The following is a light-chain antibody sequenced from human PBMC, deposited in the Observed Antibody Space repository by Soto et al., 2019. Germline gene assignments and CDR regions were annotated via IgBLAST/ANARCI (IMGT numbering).Light chain of an antibody. CDR1: SSNIGSNT. V-gene: IGLV1-44*01. J-gene: IGLJ2*01. CDR3: AAWDDSLKGV. CDR2: SNN. Sequence: QSVLTQPPSASGTPGQRITISCSGSSSNIGSNTVNWYQQLPGTAPKLLIHSNNQRPSGVPDRFSGSKSGTSASLAISGLQSEDEADYYCAAWDDSLKGVFGGGTKVTVL.